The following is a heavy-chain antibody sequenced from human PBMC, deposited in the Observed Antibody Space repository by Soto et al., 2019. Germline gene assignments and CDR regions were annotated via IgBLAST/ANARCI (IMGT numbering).Heavy chain of an antibody. CDR1: GFTFSSYG. D-gene: IGHD5-18*01. CDR2: IWYDGSNK. CDR3: AGVGRWGGYSYGYEGFAGDGMDV. J-gene: IGHJ6*02. V-gene: IGHV3-33*01. Sequence: GGSLGLSCAAFGFTFSSYGMHWVRQAPGKGLEWVAVIWYDGSNKYYADSVKGRFTISRDNSKNTMYLQMNSLRAEDTAVYYCAGVGRWGGYSYGYEGFAGDGMDVWGQGTTVTVSS.